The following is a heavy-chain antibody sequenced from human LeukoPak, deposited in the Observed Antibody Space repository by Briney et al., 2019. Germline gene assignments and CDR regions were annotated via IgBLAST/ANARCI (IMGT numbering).Heavy chain of an antibody. CDR1: GFTLSSYA. V-gene: IGHV3-23*01. J-gene: IGHJ6*02. D-gene: IGHD3-10*01. Sequence: GGSLRLSCGASGFTLSSYAMSWVRQALGKGLEWVSVISGSGDTTYYADSVKGRFAISRDNSKNTLHLQMNSLRAEDTAVYYCARELWISFDVWGQGTTVTVSS. CDR2: ISGSGDTT. CDR3: ARELWISFDV.